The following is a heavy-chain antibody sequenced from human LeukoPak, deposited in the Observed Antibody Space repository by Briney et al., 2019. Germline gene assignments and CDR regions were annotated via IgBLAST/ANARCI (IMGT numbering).Heavy chain of an antibody. CDR2: ISGSGGNT. D-gene: IGHD3-22*01. CDR1: GFTFSNYA. CDR3: AKDSSPYYDSSGYSDY. J-gene: IGHJ4*02. Sequence: PGGSLRLSCAASGFTFSNYAMSWVRQAPGKGLEWVSVISGSGGNTYYADSVKGRFTISRDNSKNTLYLQMNSLRAEDTAVYYCAKDSSPYYDSSGYSDYWGQGTLVTVSS. V-gene: IGHV3-23*01.